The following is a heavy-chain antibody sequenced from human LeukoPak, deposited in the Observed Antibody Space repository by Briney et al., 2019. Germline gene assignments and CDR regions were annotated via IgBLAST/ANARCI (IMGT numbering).Heavy chain of an antibody. CDR1: SGSIGGYY. CDR3: ASAGYYYDSSGYYSAFHY. D-gene: IGHD3-22*01. Sequence: SETLSLTCTVSSGSIGGYYWSWIRQPPGKGLEWIGYIYYSGSTSYNPSLKSRVTISVDTSKNQFSLKLSSVTAADTAVYYYASAGYYYDSSGYYSAFHYWGQGTLVTVSS. V-gene: IGHV4-59*01. J-gene: IGHJ4*02. CDR2: IYYSGST.